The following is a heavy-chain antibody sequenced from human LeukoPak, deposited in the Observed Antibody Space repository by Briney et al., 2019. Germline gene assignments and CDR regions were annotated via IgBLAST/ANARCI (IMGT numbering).Heavy chain of an antibody. CDR2: ISWNSGSI. CDR3: AKDISLDYYDSSGYNRVYFQH. D-gene: IGHD3-22*01. V-gene: IGHV3-9*01. Sequence: GGSLRLSCAASGFTFDDYAMHWVRQAPGKGLEWVSGISWNSGSIGYADSVKGRFTISRDNAKNSLYLQMNSLRAEDTALYYCAKDISLDYYDSSGYNRVYFQHWGQGTLVTVSS. J-gene: IGHJ1*01. CDR1: GFTFDDYA.